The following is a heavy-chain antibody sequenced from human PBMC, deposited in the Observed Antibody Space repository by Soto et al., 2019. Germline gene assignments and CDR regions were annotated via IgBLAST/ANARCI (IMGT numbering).Heavy chain of an antibody. D-gene: IGHD6-6*01. CDR3: ARNLYRIAARRPGNYYYYGMDV. CDR1: GYRLTSYW. V-gene: IGHV5-51*01. Sequence: GESLKISCKGSGYRLTSYWIGWARQMHGKGLEWMGIIYPGDSDTRYSPSFQGQVTISADTSTSTAYMELRSLRSDDTAVYYCARNLYRIAARRPGNYYYYGMDVWGQGTTATVSS. J-gene: IGHJ6*02. CDR2: IYPGDSDT.